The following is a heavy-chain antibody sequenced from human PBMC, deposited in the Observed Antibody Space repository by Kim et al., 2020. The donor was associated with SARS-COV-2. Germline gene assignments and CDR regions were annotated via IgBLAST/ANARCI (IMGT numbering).Heavy chain of an antibody. J-gene: IGHJ6*02. D-gene: IGHD5-18*01. Sequence: HPPLQSRVTISVYTSTIQFSLKLSSVTAADTAVYYCARDTGDTGGCMDVWGQGTTVTVSS. CDR3: ARDTGDTGGCMDV. V-gene: IGHV4-59*01.